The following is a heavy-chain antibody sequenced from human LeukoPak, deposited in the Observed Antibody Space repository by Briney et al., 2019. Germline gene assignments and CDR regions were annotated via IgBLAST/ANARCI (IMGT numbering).Heavy chain of an antibody. CDR3: ARGVISSGTWFDP. V-gene: IGHV4-30-2*01. CDR1: GGSISSGGYS. CDR2: IYHSGST. J-gene: IGHJ5*02. D-gene: IGHD3-10*01. Sequence: SETLSLTCAISGGSISSGGYSWSWIRQPPGKGLEWVGYIYHSGSTYYNPSLKSRVTISVDRSKNQFSLKLSSVTAADTAVYYCARGVISSGTWFDPWGQGTLVTVSS.